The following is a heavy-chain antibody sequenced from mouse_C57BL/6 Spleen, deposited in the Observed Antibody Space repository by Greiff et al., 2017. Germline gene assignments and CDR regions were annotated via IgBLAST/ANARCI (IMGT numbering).Heavy chain of an antibody. CDR3: ASGYGSSPVRYFDV. D-gene: IGHD1-1*01. CDR2: IYPRSGNT. J-gene: IGHJ1*03. V-gene: IGHV1-81*01. Sequence: QVQLKQSGAELARPGASVKLSCKASGYTFTSYGISWVKQRTGQGLEWIGEIYPRSGNTYYNEKFKGKATLTADKSSSTAYMELRSLTSEDSAVYFCASGYGSSPVRYFDVWGTGTTVTVSS. CDR1: GYTFTSYG.